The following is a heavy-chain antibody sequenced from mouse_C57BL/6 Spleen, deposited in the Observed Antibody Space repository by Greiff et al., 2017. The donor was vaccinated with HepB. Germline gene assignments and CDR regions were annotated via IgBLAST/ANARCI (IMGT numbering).Heavy chain of an antibody. J-gene: IGHJ2*01. D-gene: IGHD2-5*01. CDR1: GYTFTSYW. CDR3: ARVNYYSNYGRFYFDY. V-gene: IGHV1-69*01. Sequence: VQLQQSGAELVMPGASVKLSCKASGYTFTSYWMHWVKQRPGQGLEWIGEIDPSDSYTNYNQKFKGKSTLTVDKSSSTAYMQLSSLTSEDSAVDYCARVNYYSNYGRFYFDYWGQGTTLTVSS. CDR2: IDPSDSYT.